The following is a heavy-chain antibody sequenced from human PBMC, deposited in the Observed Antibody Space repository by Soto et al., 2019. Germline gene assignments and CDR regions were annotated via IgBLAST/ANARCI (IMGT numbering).Heavy chain of an antibody. Sequence: SVKVSCKASGGTFSIYAISWVRQAPGQGPEWMGGIIPIFGTANYAQKFQGRVTITADESTSTAYMELSSLRSEDTAVYYCASMGLSYDSSGYPLVPWGQGTLVTVS. J-gene: IGHJ5*02. V-gene: IGHV1-69*13. CDR1: GGTFSIYA. D-gene: IGHD3-22*01. CDR3: ASMGLSYDSSGYPLVP. CDR2: IIPIFGTA.